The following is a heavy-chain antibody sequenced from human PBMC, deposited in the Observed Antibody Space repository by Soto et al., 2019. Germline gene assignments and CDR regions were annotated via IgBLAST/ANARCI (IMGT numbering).Heavy chain of an antibody. D-gene: IGHD3-10*01. CDR3: TRCIQGDYYYGMYV. CDR2: INGDYGNT. Sequence: QAQLVQSGAEVKKPGASVKVSCKASGYTFYSHSISWVLQAPGQGLEWMGRINGDYGNTQYAQKFRGRVTMTTDTSTTTVYMELTNLRSDDTAVYYCTRCIQGDYYYGMYVLGQGTTVTVSS. J-gene: IGHJ6*02. V-gene: IGHV1-18*01. CDR1: GYTFYSHS.